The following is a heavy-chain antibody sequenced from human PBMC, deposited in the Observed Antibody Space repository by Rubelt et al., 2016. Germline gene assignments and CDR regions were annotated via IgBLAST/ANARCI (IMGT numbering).Heavy chain of an antibody. CDR2: IYHSGST. V-gene: IGHV4-4*02. CDR3: ARHRASWCSSTSCYGDWFDP. D-gene: IGHD2-2*01. CDR1: GGSISSSNW. J-gene: IGHJ5*02. Sequence: VKPSGTLSLTCAVSGGSISSSNWWSWVRPPPGKGLEWIGEIYHSGSTYYNPSLKSRVTISVDTSKNQFSLKLSSVTAADTAVYYCARHRASWCSSTSCYGDWFDPWGQGTLVTVSS.